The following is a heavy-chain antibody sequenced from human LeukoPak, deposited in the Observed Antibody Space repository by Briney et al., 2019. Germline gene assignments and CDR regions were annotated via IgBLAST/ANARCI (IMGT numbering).Heavy chain of an antibody. V-gene: IGHV4-59*01. D-gene: IGHD1-1*01. J-gene: IGHJ4*02. Sequence: SETLSLTCTVSGGSISSYYWSWIRQPPGKGLEWIGFIFYSGTTNYNPSLKSRVTISVDTSKNQFSLKLSSVTAADTAVYYCARGCWNKFDYWGQGTLVTVSS. CDR3: ARGCWNKFDY. CDR2: IFYSGTT. CDR1: GGSISSYY.